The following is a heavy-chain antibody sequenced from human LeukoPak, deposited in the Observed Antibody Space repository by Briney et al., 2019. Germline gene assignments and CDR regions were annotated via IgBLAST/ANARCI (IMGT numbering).Heavy chain of an antibody. V-gene: IGHV3-30*02. CDR1: GFTFSSYG. CDR3: AKDRWAYNWNDVSGWFDP. CDR2: IRYDGSNK. Sequence: PGGSLRLSCAASGFTFSSYGMHLVRQAPGKGLEWVAFIRYDGSNKYYADSVKGRFTISRDNSKNTLYLQMNSLRAEDTAVYYCAKDRWAYNWNDVSGWFDPWGQGTLVTVSS. J-gene: IGHJ5*02. D-gene: IGHD1-20*01.